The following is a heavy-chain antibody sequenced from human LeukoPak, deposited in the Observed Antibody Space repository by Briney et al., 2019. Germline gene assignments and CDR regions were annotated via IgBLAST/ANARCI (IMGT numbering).Heavy chain of an antibody. J-gene: IGHJ6*03. CDR2: ISHSGST. Sequence: PETLSLTCAVYGGSFSGYYWSWIRQPPGKGLEWIGEISHSGSTNYNPSLKSRATISVDTSKNQFSLKLSSVTAADTAVYYCARGIVVVTANYDYHYMDVWGKGTTVTISS. V-gene: IGHV4-34*01. D-gene: IGHD2-21*02. CDR1: GGSFSGYY. CDR3: ARGIVVVTANYDYHYMDV.